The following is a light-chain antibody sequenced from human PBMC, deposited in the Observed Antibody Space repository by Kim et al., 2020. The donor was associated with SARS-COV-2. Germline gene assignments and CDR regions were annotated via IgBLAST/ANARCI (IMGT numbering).Light chain of an antibody. V-gene: IGKV3-20*01. CDR1: QSVARSF. CDR3: QQYGSSPIT. J-gene: IGKJ5*01. Sequence: EIVLTQSPGTQSLSPGERATLSCRASQSVARSFLAWYQQKPGQAPRLLISGASTRATDIPDRFSGSGSGTDFTLTITRLEPEDFAVYYCQQYGSSPITFGQGTRLEIK. CDR2: GAS.